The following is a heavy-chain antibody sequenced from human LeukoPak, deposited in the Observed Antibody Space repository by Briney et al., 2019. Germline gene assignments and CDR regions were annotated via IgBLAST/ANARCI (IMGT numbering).Heavy chain of an antibody. J-gene: IGHJ4*02. Sequence: GGSLRLSCAASGFTFSNYWMTWVRQAPGKGLEWVANIKQDGSEEYYVDSVKGRFTISRDNAKNSLYLQMNSLRAEDTAVYYCARRYFDYWGQGILVTVSS. CDR3: ARRYFDY. V-gene: IGHV3-7*03. CDR1: GFTFSNYW. CDR2: IKQDGSEE.